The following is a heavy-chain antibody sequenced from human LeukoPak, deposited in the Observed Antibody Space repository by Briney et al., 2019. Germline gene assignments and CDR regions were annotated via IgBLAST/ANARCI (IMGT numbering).Heavy chain of an antibody. Sequence: SETLSLTCTVSGGSISSYYWSWIRQPPGKGLEWIGYIYYSGSTNYNPSLKSRVTKSADTSKNLFSQKLSSATAADRAGDYGARVVTIFGVVTPNYYYYYMDVWGKGTTVTVSS. V-gene: IGHV4-59*01. CDR3: ARVVTIFGVVTPNYYYYYMDV. J-gene: IGHJ6*03. D-gene: IGHD3-3*01. CDR1: GGSISSYY. CDR2: IYYSGST.